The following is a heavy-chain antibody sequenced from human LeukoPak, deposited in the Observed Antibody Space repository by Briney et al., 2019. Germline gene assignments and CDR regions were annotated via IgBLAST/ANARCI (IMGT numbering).Heavy chain of an antibody. J-gene: IGHJ4*02. Sequence: PWGSLRLSCLASGYTFSSYSINWVRQAPGKGLEWVSSISVRSNYIYYADSVRGRFRISRDDARDSLYLQMNSLRAEDTAVYYCVRLRRNSDTSGFYYYYDFWGQGTLVTVSS. CDR1: GYTFSSYS. D-gene: IGHD3-22*01. V-gene: IGHV3-21*01. CDR3: VRLRRNSDTSGFYYYYDF. CDR2: ISVRSNYI.